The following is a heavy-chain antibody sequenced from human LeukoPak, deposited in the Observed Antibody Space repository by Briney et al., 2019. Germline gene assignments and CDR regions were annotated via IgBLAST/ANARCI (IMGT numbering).Heavy chain of an antibody. D-gene: IGHD2-2*01. CDR1: GDSISSGDYY. CDR2: IYYSGST. Sequence: SETLSLTCTVSGDSISSGDYYWSWLRQPPGKGLEWIGYIYYSGSTNYNPSLKSRVTISVDTSKNQFSLKLSSVTAADTAVYYCAREDAQEGTNAFDIWGQGTMVTVSS. CDR3: AREDAQEGTNAFDI. V-gene: IGHV4-61*08. J-gene: IGHJ3*02.